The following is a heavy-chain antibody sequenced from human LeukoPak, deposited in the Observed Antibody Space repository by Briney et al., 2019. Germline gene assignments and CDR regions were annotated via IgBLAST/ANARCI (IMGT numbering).Heavy chain of an antibody. Sequence: QTGGSLRLSCAASGFTFSSYWMHWVRQAPGKGPVWVSRINSDGSSTTYADSVKGRFTTSRDNAKKTLYLQMNSLRAEDTAVYYCARFIAVTGSVYWGQGTLVTVSS. CDR2: INSDGSST. CDR1: GFTFSSYW. V-gene: IGHV3-74*01. J-gene: IGHJ4*02. CDR3: ARFIAVTGSVY. D-gene: IGHD6-19*01.